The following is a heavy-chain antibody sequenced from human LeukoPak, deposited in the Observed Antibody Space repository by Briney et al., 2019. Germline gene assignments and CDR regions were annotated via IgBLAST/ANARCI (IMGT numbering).Heavy chain of an antibody. V-gene: IGHV3-7*01. CDR1: GFTFSSYA. CDR2: IKQDGSEK. D-gene: IGHD3-9*01. J-gene: IGHJ4*02. CDR3: ARGTLLRYFDWLKIRGRYFDY. Sequence: PGGSLRLSCAASGFTFSSYAMNWVRQAPGKGLEWVANIKQDGSEKYYVDSVKGRFTISRDNAKNSLYLQMNSLRAEDTAVYYRARGTLLRYFDWLKIRGRYFDYWGQGTLVTVSS.